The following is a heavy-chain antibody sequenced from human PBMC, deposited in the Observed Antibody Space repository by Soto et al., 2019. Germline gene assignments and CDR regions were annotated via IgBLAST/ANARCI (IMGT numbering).Heavy chain of an antibody. CDR1: GGSISNYY. CDR2: IYYSGNT. J-gene: IGHJ2*01. Sequence: QVQLQGSGPGLVKPSETLSLTYTVTGGSISNYYWNWIRQPPGKGLEWIGYIYYSGNTNYSPSFEGRVTMSVDTSKNQFSLKLTSVTAADTAVYYCVRDPSYGYRYFDLWGRGTLVTVSS. D-gene: IGHD5-18*01. V-gene: IGHV4-59*01. CDR3: VRDPSYGYRYFDL.